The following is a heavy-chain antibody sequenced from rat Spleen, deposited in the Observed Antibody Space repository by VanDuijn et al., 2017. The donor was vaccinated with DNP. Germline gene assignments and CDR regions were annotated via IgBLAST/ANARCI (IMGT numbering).Heavy chain of an antibody. V-gene: IGHV3-1*01. CDR3: ARNYGYNSLYAMDA. D-gene: IGHD1-9*01. CDR2: ISYSGST. J-gene: IGHJ4*01. Sequence: EVQLQESGPGLVKPSQSLSLTCSVTGFSITSHYWGWIRKFPGNKMEWIGHISYSGSTGYNPSLKSRISITRDTSKNQFFLQLNSVTTEDTATYYCARNYGYNSLYAMDAWGQGTSVTVSS. CDR1: GFSITSHY.